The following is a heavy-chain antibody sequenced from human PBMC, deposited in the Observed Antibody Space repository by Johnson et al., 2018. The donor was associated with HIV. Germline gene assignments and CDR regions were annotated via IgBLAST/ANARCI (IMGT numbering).Heavy chain of an antibody. CDR3: ARLTTSSRQGSTMTVVGVAAFDL. J-gene: IGHJ3*01. V-gene: IGHV3-NL1*01. Sequence: QVQLVESGGGVVQPGGSLRLSCAASGFSFSSFGMYWVRQAPGKGLEWVSLIYTDDRTYSADSVKGRFSISRDNSKNTVYLQMKSLRADDTAVYYCARLTTSSRQGSTMTVVGVAAFDLWGQGTMVTVSS. CDR1: GFSFSSFG. CDR2: IYTDDRT. D-gene: IGHD1-1*01.